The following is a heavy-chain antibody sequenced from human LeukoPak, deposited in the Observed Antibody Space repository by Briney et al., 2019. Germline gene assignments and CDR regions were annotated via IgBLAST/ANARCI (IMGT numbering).Heavy chain of an antibody. CDR3: ARDVVEYSSSYSYYYGMDV. CDR2: IYYSGST. V-gene: IGHV4-39*02. J-gene: IGHJ6*02. Sequence: SKTLSLTCTVSGGSISSGSHFWGWIRQPPGKGLEWIGSIYYSGSTYYNPSLKSRVTISVDTSKNQFSLKLSSVTAADTAVYYCARDVVEYSSSYSYYYGMDVWGQGTTVTVSS. D-gene: IGHD6-6*01. CDR1: GGSISSGSHF.